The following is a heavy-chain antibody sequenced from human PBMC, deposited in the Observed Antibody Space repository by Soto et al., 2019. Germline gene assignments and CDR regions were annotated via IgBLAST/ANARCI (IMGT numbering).Heavy chain of an antibody. CDR1: GYTVTTYY. D-gene: IGHD1-1*01. J-gene: IGHJ4*02. Sequence: QVQLVQSGAEVKKPGASVKVSCKASGYTVTTYYMHWVQQAPGQGLEWLGVINPSGGSTTYAQKFHGRVTMTRDTSTSTVYMELISLRSEDTAVYYCARGSSSTDRRVDFWGQGPLVTVSS. CDR2: INPSGGST. CDR3: ARGSSSTDRRVDF. V-gene: IGHV1-46*01.